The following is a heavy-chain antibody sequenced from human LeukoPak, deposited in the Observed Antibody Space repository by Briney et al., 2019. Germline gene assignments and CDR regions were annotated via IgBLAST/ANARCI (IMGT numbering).Heavy chain of an antibody. CDR1: GFTFSSYS. J-gene: IGHJ4*02. D-gene: IGHD2-15*01. CDR2: ISSSSSYI. V-gene: IGHV3-21*01. Sequence: GGSLRLSCAASGFTFSSYSMNWARQAPGKGLEWVSSISSSSSYIYYADSVKGRFTISRDNAKNSLYLQMNSLRAEDTAVYYCARVRVAAATSDYWGQGTLVTVSS. CDR3: ARVRVAAATSDY.